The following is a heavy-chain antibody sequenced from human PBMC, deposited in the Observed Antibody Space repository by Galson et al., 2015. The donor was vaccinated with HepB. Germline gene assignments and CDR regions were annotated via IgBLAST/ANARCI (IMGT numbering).Heavy chain of an antibody. Sequence: SVKVSCKVSGYTLTELSMHWVRQAPGKGLEWMGGFDPEDGETIYAQKFQGRVTMTEDTSTDTAYMELSSLRSEDTAVYYCATAVVVVAATPYYFDYWGQGTLVTVSS. CDR2: FDPEDGET. D-gene: IGHD2-15*01. CDR1: GYTLTELS. J-gene: IGHJ4*02. CDR3: ATAVVVVAATPYYFDY. V-gene: IGHV1-24*01.